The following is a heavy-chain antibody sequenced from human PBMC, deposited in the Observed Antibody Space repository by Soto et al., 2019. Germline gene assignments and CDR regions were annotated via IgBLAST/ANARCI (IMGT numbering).Heavy chain of an antibody. D-gene: IGHD2-2*01. CDR3: ARGAAYCSSTSCPADY. CDR1: GGSISSGGYY. Sequence: LSLTCTVSGGSISSGGYYWSWIRQHPGKGLEWIGYIYYSGSTYYNPSLKSRVTISVDTSKNQFSLKLSSVTAADTAVYYCARGAAYCSSTSCPADYWGQGTLVTVSS. CDR2: IYYSGST. V-gene: IGHV4-31*03. J-gene: IGHJ4*02.